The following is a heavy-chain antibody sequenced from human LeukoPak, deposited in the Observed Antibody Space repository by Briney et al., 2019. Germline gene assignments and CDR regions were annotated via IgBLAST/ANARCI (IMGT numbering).Heavy chain of an antibody. Sequence: ASVKVSCKASGYTFTSYGISWVRQAPGQGLEWMGWTSAYNGNTNYAQKLQGRVTMTTDTSTSTAYMELRSLRSDDTAVYYCARDLEQQLVNWFDPWGQGTLVTVSS. CDR2: TSAYNGNT. CDR3: ARDLEQQLVNWFDP. CDR1: GYTFTSYG. V-gene: IGHV1-18*01. J-gene: IGHJ5*02. D-gene: IGHD6-13*01.